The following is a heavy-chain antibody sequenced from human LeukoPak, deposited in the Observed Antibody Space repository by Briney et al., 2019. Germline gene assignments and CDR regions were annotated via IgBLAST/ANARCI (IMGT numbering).Heavy chain of an antibody. CDR1: GYTFTSYG. CDR3: ARVPTATYDFWSGYYWVFDY. D-gene: IGHD3-3*01. J-gene: IGHJ4*02. CDR2: ISAYNGNT. V-gene: IGHV1-18*01. Sequence: ASVKVSCKASGYTFTSYGISWVRQAPGQGLEWMGWISAYNGNTNYAQKLQGRVTMTTDTSTSTAYTELRSLRSDDTAVYYCARVPTATYDFWSGYYWVFDYWGQGTLVTVSS.